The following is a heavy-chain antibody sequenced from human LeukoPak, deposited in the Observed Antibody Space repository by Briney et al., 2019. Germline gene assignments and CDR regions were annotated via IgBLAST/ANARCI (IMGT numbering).Heavy chain of an antibody. CDR1: GFTFSSYW. CDR2: INQDGSEK. D-gene: IGHD6-6*01. CDR3: ARDVRAARGVDY. J-gene: IGHJ4*02. Sequence: PGGSLRLSFAASGFTFSSYWMSWVRQAPGKGLEWVAYINQDGSEKYYVDSVKGRFTISRDNAKNSLYLQMNSLRAEDTAVYYCARDVRAARGVDYWGQGTLVTVSS. V-gene: IGHV3-7*01.